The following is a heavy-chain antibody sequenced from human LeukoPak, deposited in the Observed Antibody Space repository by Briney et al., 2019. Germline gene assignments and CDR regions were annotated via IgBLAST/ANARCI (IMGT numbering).Heavy chain of an antibody. Sequence: PSETLSLTCSVSGGSISSSTYYGGWIRQPPGKGLEWIGSMYYGGNTYSNPTLKSRVTISADTSKNRFSLKLSSVTAADTATYFCARHSGSSWFDPFDIWGQGTMVTVSS. V-gene: IGHV4-39*01. CDR2: MYYGGNT. CDR3: ARHSGSSWFDPFDI. J-gene: IGHJ3*02. CDR1: GGSISSSTYY. D-gene: IGHD6-13*01.